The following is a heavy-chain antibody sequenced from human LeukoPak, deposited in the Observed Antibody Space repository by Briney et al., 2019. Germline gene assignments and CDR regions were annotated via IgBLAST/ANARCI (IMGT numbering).Heavy chain of an antibody. CDR3: AKMYPTSSWYNCFDY. D-gene: IGHD6-13*01. CDR2: ISGSGGST. CDR1: GLTFSSYA. V-gene: IGHV3-23*01. Sequence: GGSLRLSCAASGLTFSSYAMSWVRQAPGKGLEWVSAISGSGGSTYYADSVKGRFTISRDNSRNTLYLQMNSLRAEDTAVYYCAKMYPTSSWYNCFDYWGQGTLVTVSS. J-gene: IGHJ4*02.